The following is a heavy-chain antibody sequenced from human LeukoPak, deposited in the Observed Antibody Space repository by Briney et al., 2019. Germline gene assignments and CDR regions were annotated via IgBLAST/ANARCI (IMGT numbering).Heavy chain of an antibody. V-gene: IGHV3-72*01. CDR1: GFTFSDHY. CDR2: TRNKANSYTT. CDR3: ARESCSGGSCYSKGNWFDP. D-gene: IGHD2-15*01. Sequence: GGSLRLSCAASGFTFSDHYMDWVRQAPGKGLEWVGRTRNKANSYTTEYAASVKGRFTISRVDSKNSLYLQMNSLKTEDTAVYYCARESCSGGSCYSKGNWFDPWGQGTLVTVSS. J-gene: IGHJ5*02.